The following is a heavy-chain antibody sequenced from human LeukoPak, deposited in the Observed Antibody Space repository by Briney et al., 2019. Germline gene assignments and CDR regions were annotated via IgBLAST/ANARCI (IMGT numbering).Heavy chain of an antibody. Sequence: PGGSLRLSCAASGFTFSSYWMHWVRQAPGKGLEWVSSISSSSSYIYYADSVKGRFTISRDNAKNSLYLQMNSLRAEDTAVYYCARDPPEGDIVVVPAAQDDYWGQGTLVTVSS. J-gene: IGHJ4*02. D-gene: IGHD2-2*01. CDR3: ARDPPEGDIVVVPAAQDDY. CDR1: GFTFSSYW. CDR2: ISSSSSYI. V-gene: IGHV3-21*01.